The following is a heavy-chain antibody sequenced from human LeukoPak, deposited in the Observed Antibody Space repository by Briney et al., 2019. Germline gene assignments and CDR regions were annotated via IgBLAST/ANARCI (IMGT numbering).Heavy chain of an antibody. Sequence: GRSLRLPCAASGFTFSSYGMHWVRQAPGKGLEWVAVIWYDGSNKYYADSVKGRFTISRDNSKNTLYLQMNSLRAEDTAVYYCASNLDGGPAVYYYYGMDVWGQGTTVTVSS. J-gene: IGHJ6*02. CDR2: IWYDGSNK. D-gene: IGHD4-23*01. CDR3: ASNLDGGPAVYYYYGMDV. CDR1: GFTFSSYG. V-gene: IGHV3-33*01.